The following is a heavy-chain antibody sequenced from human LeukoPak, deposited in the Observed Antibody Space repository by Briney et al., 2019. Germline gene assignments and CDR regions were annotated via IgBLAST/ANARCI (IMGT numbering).Heavy chain of an antibody. CDR1: GFTCSIYS. Sequence: GGSLRLSCAASGFTCSIYSMNWVRQSPGKGREGVSSISSSSSYIYCRDSVKGRFTISRDNAKISLYLQMNSLRAEDTAVYYCAREPGGFWSGYDDYSYYMDVWGKGTTVTVSS. V-gene: IGHV3-21*01. J-gene: IGHJ6*03. CDR2: ISSSSSYI. CDR3: AREPGGFWSGYDDYSYYMDV. D-gene: IGHD3-3*01.